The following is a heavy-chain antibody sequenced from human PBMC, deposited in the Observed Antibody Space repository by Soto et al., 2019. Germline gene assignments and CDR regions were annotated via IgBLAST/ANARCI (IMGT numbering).Heavy chain of an antibody. CDR2: ISGSGGST. D-gene: IGHD2-15*01. V-gene: IGHV3-23*01. Sequence: EVQLLESGGGLGQPGGSLRLSCAASGFTFSSYAMSWVRQAPGKGLEWVSAISGSGGSTYYADSVKGRFTISRDNSKNTLYLQMNSLRAEDTAVYYCAKEYCSGGSCYPADWFDPWGQGTLVTVSS. J-gene: IGHJ5*02. CDR1: GFTFSSYA. CDR3: AKEYCSGGSCYPADWFDP.